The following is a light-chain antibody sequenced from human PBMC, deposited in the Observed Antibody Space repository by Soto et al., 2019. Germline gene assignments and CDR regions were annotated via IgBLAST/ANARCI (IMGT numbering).Light chain of an antibody. J-gene: IGKJ4*01. CDR1: QSVSSSY. CDR2: GAS. CDR3: QQYGSLS. Sequence: EIVLTQSPGTLSLSPGERATLSCRASQSVSSSYLAWYQQKPGQAPRLLICGASSRATGIPDRFSGRGSGTDFTLTISRLEPDDFAVYYCQQYGSLSFGGGTKVDIK. V-gene: IGKV3-20*01.